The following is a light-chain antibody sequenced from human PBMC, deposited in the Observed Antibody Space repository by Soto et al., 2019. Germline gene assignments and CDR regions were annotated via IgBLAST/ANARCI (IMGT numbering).Light chain of an antibody. V-gene: IGLV2-8*01. CDR3: SSYAGSNNFFYV. CDR1: SRDVGAYNY. CDR2: EVS. J-gene: IGLJ1*01. Sequence: QSALTQPPSASGSPGQSVTISCTGTSRDVGAYNYVSWYQQHPGKAPKLMIYEVSKRPSGVPDRFSGSKSGNTASLTVSGLQAQHEADYYCSSYAGSNNFFYVLGTGTKLTVL.